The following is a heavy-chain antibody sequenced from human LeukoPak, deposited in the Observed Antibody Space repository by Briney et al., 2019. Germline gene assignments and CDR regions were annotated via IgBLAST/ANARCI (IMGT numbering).Heavy chain of an antibody. D-gene: IGHD3-22*01. CDR1: GEPISSYY. V-gene: IGHV4-59*01. Sequence: SETLSLTCLVSGEPISSYYWSWIRQAPGRGPEYIGNVYYNGNTNYNPSLKSRVAISVDASKNQFSLKVDSVTTADTAVYYCAREGEYYYDSSGYYPLGYWGQGTLVTVSS. CDR2: VYYNGNT. J-gene: IGHJ4*02. CDR3: AREGEYYYDSSGYYPLGY.